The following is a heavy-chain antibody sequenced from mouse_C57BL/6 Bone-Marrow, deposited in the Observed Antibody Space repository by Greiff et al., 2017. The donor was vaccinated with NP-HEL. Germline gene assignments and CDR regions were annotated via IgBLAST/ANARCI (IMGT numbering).Heavy chain of an antibody. J-gene: IGHJ2*01. CDR3: ARDGDYEYDY. D-gene: IGHD2-4*01. V-gene: IGHV1-61*01. CDR2: IYPSDSET. Sequence: QVQLQQPGAELVRPGSSVKLSCKASGYTFTSYWMDWVKQRPGQGLEWIGNIYPSDSETHYNQKFKDKATLTVDKSSSTAYMQLSSLTSEDSAVYYCARDGDYEYDYWGQGTTLTVSS. CDR1: GYTFTSYW.